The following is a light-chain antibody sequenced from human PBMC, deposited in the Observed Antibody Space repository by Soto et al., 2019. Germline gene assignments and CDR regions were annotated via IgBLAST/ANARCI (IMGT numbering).Light chain of an antibody. Sequence: EIVMTQSPATLSVSPGGRATLSCRASQSVSNSLAWYQQNPGQAPRLLIYRAPIRDTGIPARFSGGGSGTEFTLTISSLHSEYFAFSYCQQYNNWPYTFGQGTKLEIK. CDR2: RAP. CDR1: QSVSNS. CDR3: QQYNNWPYT. J-gene: IGKJ2*01. V-gene: IGKV3-15*01.